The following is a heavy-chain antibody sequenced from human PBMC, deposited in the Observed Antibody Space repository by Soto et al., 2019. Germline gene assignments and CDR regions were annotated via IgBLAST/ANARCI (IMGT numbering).Heavy chain of an antibody. Sequence: SETLSLSCAVYGGSFSGYYWSWIRQPPGKGLEWIGEINHSGSTNYNPSLKSRVTISVDTSKNQFSLKLSSVTAADTAVYYCARGSLIYGSGSYYNLTIFAYWGQGTLVTVSS. V-gene: IGHV4-34*01. CDR1: GGSFSGYY. D-gene: IGHD3-10*01. J-gene: IGHJ4*02. CDR2: INHSGST. CDR3: ARGSLIYGSGSYYNLTIFAY.